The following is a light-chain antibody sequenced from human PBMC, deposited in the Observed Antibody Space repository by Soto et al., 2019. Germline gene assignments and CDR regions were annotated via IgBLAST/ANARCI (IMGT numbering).Light chain of an antibody. V-gene: IGKV1-5*03. CDR3: QHYDTYSP. CDR1: QAISSR. CDR2: KTS. Sequence: DILMTQSPSTLSASVGDRVTNACRASQAISSRLAWYQQKPGKAPKLLIYKTSTLEGGVPSRFSGSGSGTEFTLTISSLQPDDLAIYYCQHYDTYSPFGGGTKVEIK. J-gene: IGKJ4*02.